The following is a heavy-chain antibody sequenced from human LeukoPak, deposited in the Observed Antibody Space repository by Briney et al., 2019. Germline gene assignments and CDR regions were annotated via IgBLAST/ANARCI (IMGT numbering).Heavy chain of an antibody. CDR2: ISYDGSNK. D-gene: IGHD4-17*01. V-gene: IGHV3-30*01. CDR3: AKDYDYGDYGVPGYFDY. J-gene: IGHJ4*02. Sequence: PGGSLRLSCAASGFTFSSYAMHWVRQAPGKGLEWVAVISYDGSNKYYADSVKGRFTISRDNSKNTLYLQMNSLRAEDTAVYYCAKDYDYGDYGVPGYFDYWGQGTLVTVSS. CDR1: GFTFSSYA.